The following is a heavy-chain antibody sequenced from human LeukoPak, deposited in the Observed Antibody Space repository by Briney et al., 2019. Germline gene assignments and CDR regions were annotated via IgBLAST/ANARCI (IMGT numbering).Heavy chain of an antibody. D-gene: IGHD6-19*01. CDR2: IYPGDSDT. Sequence: GESLKISCKGSGYSFTSYWIGWVRQMPGKGLEWMGIIYPGDSDTRYSPSFRGQVSISADKSISTAYLQWSSLKASGTATYYCARREGGWYLDYWGQGTLVTVSS. CDR3: ARREGGWYLDY. V-gene: IGHV5-51*03. CDR1: GYSFTSYW. J-gene: IGHJ4*02.